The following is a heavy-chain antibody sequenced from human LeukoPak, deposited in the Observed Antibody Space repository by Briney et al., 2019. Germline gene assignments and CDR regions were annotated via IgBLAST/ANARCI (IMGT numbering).Heavy chain of an antibody. J-gene: IGHJ4*02. V-gene: IGHV4-59*01. Sequence: KPSETLSLTCTVSGGSISSYYWSWIRQPPGKGLEWIGYIYYSGSTNYNPSLKSRVTISVDTSKNQFSLKLSSVTAADTAVYYCAGFGEFFFYYWGQGTLVSVSS. D-gene: IGHD3-10*01. CDR1: GGSISSYY. CDR3: AGFGEFFFYY. CDR2: IYYSGST.